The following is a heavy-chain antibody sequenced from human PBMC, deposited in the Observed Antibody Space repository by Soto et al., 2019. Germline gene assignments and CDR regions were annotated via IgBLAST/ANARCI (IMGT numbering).Heavy chain of an antibody. D-gene: IGHD3-10*01. CDR2: IIPIFGTA. Sequence: GXSVKVSCTAAGGTLSSYAISWVRQAPGQGLEWMGGIIPIFGTANYAQKFQGRVTITADESTSTAYMELSSLRSEDTAVYYCARSVGVRGDPNYYYYGMDVWGQGTTVTVSS. J-gene: IGHJ6*02. CDR1: GGTLSSYA. V-gene: IGHV1-69*01. CDR3: ARSVGVRGDPNYYYYGMDV.